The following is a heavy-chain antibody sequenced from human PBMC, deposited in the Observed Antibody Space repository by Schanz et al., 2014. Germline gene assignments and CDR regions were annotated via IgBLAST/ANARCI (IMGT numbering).Heavy chain of an antibody. J-gene: IGHJ4*02. CDR2: ISANDYDT. CDR3: AKDMARGGYNWVFDS. CDR1: VFTVNNY. D-gene: IGHD5-12*01. Sequence: EVHLVESGGGLVQPGGSLRLSCEASVFTVNNYMTWVRQAPGKGLEWVSAISANDYDTYYAPSVKGRFTVSRDNSKNTVYLQMNSLRAEDTAIYYCAKDMARGGYNWVFDSWGQGTLVTVSS. V-gene: IGHV3-23*04.